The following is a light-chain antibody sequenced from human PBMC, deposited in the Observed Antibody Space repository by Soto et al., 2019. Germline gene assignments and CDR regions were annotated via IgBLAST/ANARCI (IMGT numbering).Light chain of an antibody. J-gene: IGLJ1*01. V-gene: IGLV2-8*01. CDR2: EVN. CDR3: SSYTTSSSYV. CDR1: SSDVGGYNY. Sequence: QSVLTQPPSASGSPGQSVAISCTGTSSDVGGYNYVSWYQQHPGKAPKLMIYEVNKRPSGVPDRFSGSKSGNTAPLTISGLQAEDEADYYCSSYTTSSSYVFGTGTKVTVL.